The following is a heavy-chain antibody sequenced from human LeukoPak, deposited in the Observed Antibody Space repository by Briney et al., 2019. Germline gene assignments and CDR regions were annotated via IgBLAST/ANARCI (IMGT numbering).Heavy chain of an antibody. J-gene: IGHJ4*02. CDR1: GFTFSNYW. V-gene: IGHV3-7*01. D-gene: IGHD2-2*01. CDR2: IKQDGGEK. Sequence: GGSLRLSCTTSGFTFSNYWMSWVRQAPGKWLEWVANIKQDGGEKYYVDSVKGRFTISRDNAKNSLYLQMNSLRAEDTAIYYCARAPIVVVPTWRPTYFDYWGQGTLVTVSS. CDR3: ARAPIVVVPTWRPTYFDY.